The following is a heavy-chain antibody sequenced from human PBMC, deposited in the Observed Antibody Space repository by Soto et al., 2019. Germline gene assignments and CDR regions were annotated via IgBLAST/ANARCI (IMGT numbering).Heavy chain of an antibody. V-gene: IGHV1-24*01. CDR1: GHTLTELS. CDR2: FDPEGGEA. D-gene: IGHD5-18*01. J-gene: IGHJ6*02. Sequence: ASVKVSCKISGHTLTELSIHWVRQAPGKGLEWMGGFDPEGGEAIYAQKWHGRVTVTEDTVTDTAYMELSGLNSDDTAVYYCAKYGPVDTVKRSMDVWGQGTTVTVSS. CDR3: AKYGPVDTVKRSMDV.